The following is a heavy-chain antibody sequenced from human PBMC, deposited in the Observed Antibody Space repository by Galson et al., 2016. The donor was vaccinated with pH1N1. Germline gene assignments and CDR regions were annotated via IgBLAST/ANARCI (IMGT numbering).Heavy chain of an antibody. J-gene: IGHJ4*02. D-gene: IGHD1-26*01. CDR1: GGSISRGGYS. CDR2: IYQSEST. CDR3: VRAVGLGPGAHFDY. Sequence: TLSLTCCVSGGSISRGGYSWGWIRQPPGKGLEWIGYIYQSESTYYNPSPRSRLTISVDRSKNQFSLKLSSVTAADRAVYYWVRAVGLGPGAHFDYWGQGTLVTVSS. V-gene: IGHV4-30-2*01.